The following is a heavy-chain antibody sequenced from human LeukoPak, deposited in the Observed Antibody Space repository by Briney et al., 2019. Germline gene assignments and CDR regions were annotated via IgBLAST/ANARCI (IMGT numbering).Heavy chain of an antibody. V-gene: IGHV1-69*13. CDR1: GYTFTSYY. Sequence: ASVTVSCKASGYTFTSYYMHWVRQAPGQGLEWMGGIIPIFGTANYAQKFQGRVTITADESTSTAYMELSSLRSEDTAVYYCARTHPTYYYDSRRAFDIWGQGTMVTVSS. CDR3: ARTHPTYYYDSRRAFDI. CDR2: IIPIFGTA. D-gene: IGHD3-22*01. J-gene: IGHJ3*02.